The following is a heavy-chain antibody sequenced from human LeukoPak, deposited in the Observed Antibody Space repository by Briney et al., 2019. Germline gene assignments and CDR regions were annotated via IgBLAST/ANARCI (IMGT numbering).Heavy chain of an antibody. J-gene: IGHJ4*02. Sequence: PGGSLRLSCAASGFTFSSYAMSWVRQAPGKGLEWVAVISYDGSNKYYADSVKGRFTISRDNSKNTLYLQMNSLRAEDTAVYYCAKDPSDGVQLWLQFYFDYWGQGTLVTVSS. V-gene: IGHV3-30*18. CDR3: AKDPSDGVQLWLQFYFDY. D-gene: IGHD5-18*01. CDR1: GFTFSSYA. CDR2: ISYDGSNK.